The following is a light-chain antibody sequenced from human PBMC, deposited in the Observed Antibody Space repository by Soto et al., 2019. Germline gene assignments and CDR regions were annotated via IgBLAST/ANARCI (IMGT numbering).Light chain of an antibody. J-gene: IGKJ1*01. CDR3: QHYNSYSEA. CDR2: KAS. Sequence: DIEMRQSPSSLSASVGDRVTITCRASQTISSWLAWYQHKPGKAPKLLIYKASTLKSGVPSRFSGSGSGTEFTLTISSLQPDDFATYYCQHYNSYSEAFGQGTKVDIK. V-gene: IGKV1-5*03. CDR1: QTISSW.